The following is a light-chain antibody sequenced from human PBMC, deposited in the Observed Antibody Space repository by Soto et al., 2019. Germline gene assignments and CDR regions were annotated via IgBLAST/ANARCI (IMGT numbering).Light chain of an antibody. Sequence: IVLTQSPGTLSLSPGERATLSCRASQSVPRRYLAWYQQKPGQAPRLLIYGTSSRATGIPDRFSGSGSGTDFTLTISRLEPEDFAVFYCQQYGSSITFGQGTRLEIK. CDR3: QQYGSSIT. J-gene: IGKJ5*01. CDR1: QSVPRRY. V-gene: IGKV3-20*01. CDR2: GTS.